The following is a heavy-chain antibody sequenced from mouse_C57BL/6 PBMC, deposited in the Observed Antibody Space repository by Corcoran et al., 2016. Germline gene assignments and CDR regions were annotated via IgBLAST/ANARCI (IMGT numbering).Heavy chain of an antibody. J-gene: IGHJ3*01. CDR2: INPNNGGT. Sequence: EVQLQQSGPELVKPGASVKISCKASGYTFTDYYMNWVKQSHGKSLEWIGDINPNNGGTSYNQKFKGKATLTVDTSSSTAYMQLSSLTSEDSAVYFCAVDSSGGFAYWGQGTLVTVSA. CDR3: AVDSSGGFAY. V-gene: IGHV1-26*01. CDR1: GYTFTDYY. D-gene: IGHD3-2*02.